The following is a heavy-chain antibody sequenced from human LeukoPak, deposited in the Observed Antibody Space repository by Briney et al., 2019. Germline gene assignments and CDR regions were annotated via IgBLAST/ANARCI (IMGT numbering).Heavy chain of an antibody. J-gene: IGHJ4*02. CDR1: GGSFSSFY. CDR3: ASARDFGWEGIWN. D-gene: IGHD6-19*01. V-gene: IGHV4-59*08. Sequence: SETLSLTCSVSGGSFSSFYWSWIRQPPGKGLEWIGPMYHSGSANYNPSLKSRVTISVDTSKNQFSLKLSSVTAADTAVYYCASARDFGWEGIWNWGQGTLVTVSS. CDR2: MYHSGSA.